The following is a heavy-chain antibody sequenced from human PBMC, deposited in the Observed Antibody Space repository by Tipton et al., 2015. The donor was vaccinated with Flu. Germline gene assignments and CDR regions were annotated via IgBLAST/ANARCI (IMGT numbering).Heavy chain of an antibody. V-gene: IGHV4-30-4*01. CDR2: IYYGGNT. Sequence: TLSLTCTVSGGSISSGDYYWSWIRQPPGKGLEWISYIYYGGNTYYNPSFKSRVTMSVDTSKNQFSLKLNSVTAADTAVYYCARGKVNWFAPWGQGTLVTVSS. J-gene: IGHJ5*02. CDR3: ARGKVNWFAP. CDR1: GGSISSGDYY.